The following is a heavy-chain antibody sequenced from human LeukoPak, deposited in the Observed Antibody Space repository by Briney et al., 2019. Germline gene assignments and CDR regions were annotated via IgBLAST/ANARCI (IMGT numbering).Heavy chain of an antibody. Sequence: ASVKVSCKGSGYTFTSYGISWVRQAPGQGLEWMGWIRAYNGNTNYAQKLQGRVTMTTDTSTSTAYMELRSLRSDDTAVYYCARDGSFYDCSGYTSGDLDYWGQGTLVPVSS. J-gene: IGHJ4*02. D-gene: IGHD3-22*01. CDR3: ARDGSFYDCSGYTSGDLDY. CDR2: IRAYNGNT. V-gene: IGHV1-18*01. CDR1: GYTFTSYG.